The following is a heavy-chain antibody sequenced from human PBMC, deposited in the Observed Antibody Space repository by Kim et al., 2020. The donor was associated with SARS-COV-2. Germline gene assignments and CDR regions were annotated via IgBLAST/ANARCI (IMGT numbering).Heavy chain of an antibody. V-gene: IGHV3-21*01. Sequence: GGSLRLSCAASGFTFSTHGMHWVRQAPGKGLEWVSSMSGSSDYIYYADSLQGRFTISRDNAKNSLYLQINSLRVEDTAVYYCARGSSWEIDYCGQGTLVTVSS. D-gene: IGHD6-13*01. CDR1: GFTFSTHG. CDR2: MSGSSDYI. J-gene: IGHJ4*02. CDR3: ARGSSWEIDY.